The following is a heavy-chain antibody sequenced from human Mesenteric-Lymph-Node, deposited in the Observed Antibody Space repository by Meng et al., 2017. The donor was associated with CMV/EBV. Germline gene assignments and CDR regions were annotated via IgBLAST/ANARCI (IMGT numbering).Heavy chain of an antibody. D-gene: IGHD3-3*02. Sequence: ASVKVSCTASGYTFTGYYMHWVRQAPGQGLEWMGWINPNSGGTNYAQKFQGRVTLTRDKSISTAYMELSRLRSDDTAVYYCARAPIFRLEEPISVLCMDVWGQGTTVTVSS. J-gene: IGHJ6*02. CDR1: GYTFTGYY. CDR3: ARAPIFRLEEPISVLCMDV. CDR2: INPNSGGT. V-gene: IGHV1-2*02.